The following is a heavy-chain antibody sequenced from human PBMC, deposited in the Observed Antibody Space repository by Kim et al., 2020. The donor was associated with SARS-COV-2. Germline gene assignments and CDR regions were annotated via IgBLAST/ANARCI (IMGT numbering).Heavy chain of an antibody. J-gene: IGHJ6*02. D-gene: IGHD3-10*01. CDR3: ARVITMVRGVRYYYYGMVV. Sequence: GGSLRLSCAASGFTFSSYWMSWVRQAPGKGLEWVANIKQDGSEKYYVDSVKGRFTISRDNAKNSLYLQMNSLRAEDTAVHYCARVITMVRGVRYYYYGMVVWGQASTVTVSS. V-gene: IGHV3-7*03. CDR1: GFTFSSYW. CDR2: IKQDGSEK.